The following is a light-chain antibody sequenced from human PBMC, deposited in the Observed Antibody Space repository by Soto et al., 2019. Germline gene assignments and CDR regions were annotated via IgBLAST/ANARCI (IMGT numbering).Light chain of an antibody. J-gene: IGKJ4*01. CDR2: FAS. CDR1: QSLNNN. CDR3: QQYSAWPLT. Sequence: EIVMTQSPATLSVSPGEKATLSCRASQSLNNNLAWYQQKPGQVPRLLIYFASTRATGIPARFSGSGSGTEFSLTIGGLQSEDFASYYCQQYSAWPLTFRGGTKVETK. V-gene: IGKV3D-15*01.